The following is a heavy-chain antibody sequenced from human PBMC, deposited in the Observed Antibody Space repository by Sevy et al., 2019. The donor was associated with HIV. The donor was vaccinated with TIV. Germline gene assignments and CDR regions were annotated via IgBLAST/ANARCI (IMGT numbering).Heavy chain of an antibody. CDR1: GFAVSSNF. CDR3: VREGVGGYSYSLDC. CDR2: IYIGGST. Sequence: GGSLRLSCAASGFAVSSNFMSWVRQAPGKGLEWVSVIYIGGSTYYADSVKGRFTISRDNAKNSLYLQMNSLRAEDTAVYYCVREGVGGYSYSLDCWGQGTLVTVSS. D-gene: IGHD5-18*01. J-gene: IGHJ4*02. V-gene: IGHV3-53*01.